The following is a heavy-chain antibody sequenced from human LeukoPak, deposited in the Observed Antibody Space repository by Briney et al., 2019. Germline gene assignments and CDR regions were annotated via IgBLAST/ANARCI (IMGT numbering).Heavy chain of an antibody. CDR2: ISSSSYI. V-gene: IGHV3-21*01. CDR1: GFTFSSYS. J-gene: IGHJ4*02. D-gene: IGHD1-26*01. CDR3: ARSGEHSGSSY. Sequence: GGSLRLSCAASGFTFSSYSMNWVRQAPGKGLEWVSSISSSSYIYYADSVKGRFTISRDNAKNSLYLQMNSLRAEDTAVYYCARSGEHSGSSYWGQGTLVTVSS.